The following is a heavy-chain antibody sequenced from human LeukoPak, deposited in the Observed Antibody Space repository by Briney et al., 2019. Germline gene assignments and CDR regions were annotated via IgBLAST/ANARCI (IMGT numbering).Heavy chain of an antibody. V-gene: IGHV4-39*01. CDR1: GGSMNNTSYY. Sequence: PSETLSLTCTVSVSGGSMNNTSYYWGWIRQPPGKGLEWIGSVYYSGSTYYNPSLKSRVTISVDTSKNQFSLKLSSVTAADTAVYYCARRPSAARRHLGNWFDPWGQGTLVTVSS. D-gene: IGHD6-6*01. CDR3: ARRPSAARRHLGNWFDP. CDR2: VYYSGST. J-gene: IGHJ5*02.